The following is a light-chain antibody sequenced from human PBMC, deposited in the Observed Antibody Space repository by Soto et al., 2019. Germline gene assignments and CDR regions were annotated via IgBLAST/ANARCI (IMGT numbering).Light chain of an antibody. CDR2: DVS. CDR1: SSDVGGYNY. Sequence: QSVLTQPAYVSGSPGQSITISCTGTSSDVGGYNYVSWYQQHPGKAPKLMIYDVSNRPSGVPNRFSGSKSGNTASLTISGLQAEDEADYYCSSYTSSSTLDVFGTGTKVTVL. J-gene: IGLJ1*01. V-gene: IGLV2-14*01. CDR3: SSYTSSSTLDV.